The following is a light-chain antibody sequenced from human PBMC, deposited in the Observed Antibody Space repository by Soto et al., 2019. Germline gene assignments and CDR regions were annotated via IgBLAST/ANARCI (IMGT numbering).Light chain of an antibody. CDR1: QTISSW. J-gene: IGKJ1*01. CDR3: QHYNSYSEA. CDR2: KAS. Sequence: DIQMTQSPSTLSGSVGDRVTITCRASQTISSWLAWYQQKPGKAPKLLIYKASTLKSGVPSRFSGSGSGTEFTLPLSSLQPDDFATYYRQHYNSYSEAFGQGTKVELK. V-gene: IGKV1-5*03.